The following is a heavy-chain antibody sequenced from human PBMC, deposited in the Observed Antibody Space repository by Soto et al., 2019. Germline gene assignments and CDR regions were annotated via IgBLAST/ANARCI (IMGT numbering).Heavy chain of an antibody. Sequence: QVQLVQSGAEVKKPGSSVKVSGKAPGAPLSSNVITWLGRPPGQGLDGWGGIIPIFGTANYAQKFQGRVTITADESTSTAYMELSSLRSEDTAVYYCASGGSYDSPRGGWFDPWGQGTLVTVSS. CDR2: IIPIFGTA. V-gene: IGHV1-69*01. CDR3: ASGGSYDSPRGGWFDP. J-gene: IGHJ5*02. D-gene: IGHD3-22*01. CDR1: GAPLSSNV.